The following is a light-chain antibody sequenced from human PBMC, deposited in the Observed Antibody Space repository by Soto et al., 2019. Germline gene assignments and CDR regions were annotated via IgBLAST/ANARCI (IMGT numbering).Light chain of an antibody. CDR3: QQYGTSPWT. CDR1: QSVSRNF. V-gene: IGKV3-20*01. Sequence: EIVLTQSPGTLSLSPGERGTLSCRASQSVSRNFVAWYQRKPGQAPRLLIYGASSRATGIPDRFSGSGSGTDFTLTVSRLEPEDLAVYYGQQYGTSPWTFGQGTKVEIK. CDR2: GAS. J-gene: IGKJ1*01.